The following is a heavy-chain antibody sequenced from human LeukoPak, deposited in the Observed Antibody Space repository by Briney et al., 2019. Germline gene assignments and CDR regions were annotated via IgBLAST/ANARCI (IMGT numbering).Heavy chain of an antibody. J-gene: IGHJ4*02. CDR1: GFSFTSAA. V-gene: IGHV3-23*01. D-gene: IGHD2-2*01. Sequence: GGSLRLSCAASGFSFTSAAMTWVRQAPGKGLEWVSLISSSGANTYYADSVKGRFTISRDNSKSTLYLQMNSLRGEGTAIYYCAKDMQGSYWGQGTLVTVSS. CDR3: AKDMQGSY. CDR2: ISSSGANT.